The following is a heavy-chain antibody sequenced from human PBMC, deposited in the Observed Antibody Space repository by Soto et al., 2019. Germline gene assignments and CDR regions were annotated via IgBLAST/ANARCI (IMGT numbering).Heavy chain of an antibody. CDR3: ARLYYSYYVMDV. CDR2: ISSSGPPI. J-gene: IGHJ6*02. Sequence: GGPLRLSCTISGFTFSAYYMSWISKAPGKGLEWVSYISSSGPPIYYADSVKGRFTISRDNAKTSLYLQMNSLRAEDTAFYYGARLYYSYYVMDVWGQGTTVTVSS. V-gene: IGHV3-11*01. CDR1: GFTFSAYY.